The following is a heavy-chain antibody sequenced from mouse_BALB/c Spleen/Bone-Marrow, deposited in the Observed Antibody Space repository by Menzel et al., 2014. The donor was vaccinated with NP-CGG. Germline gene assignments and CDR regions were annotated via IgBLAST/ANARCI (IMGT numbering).Heavy chain of an antibody. Sequence: VQLQESGAELAKPGASVKMSCKASGYNFISYWMHWVKQRPGQGLEWIGYINPSTGYTEYNQKFKDKATLTADKSSSKAYMQLSSLTSEDSAVYYCARSYDYGGGYYAMDYWGQGTSVTVSS. CDR1: GYNFISYW. V-gene: IGHV1-7*01. J-gene: IGHJ4*01. D-gene: IGHD2-4*01. CDR3: ARSYDYGGGYYAMDY. CDR2: INPSTGYT.